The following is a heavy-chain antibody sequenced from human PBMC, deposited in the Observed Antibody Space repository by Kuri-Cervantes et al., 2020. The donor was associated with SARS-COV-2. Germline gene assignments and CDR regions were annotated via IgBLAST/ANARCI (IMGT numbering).Heavy chain of an antibody. J-gene: IGHJ1*01. V-gene: IGHV1-46*01. CDR2: INPSGGST. CDR3: ARDLHKADWGYGSGSYYNAKGSFQH. D-gene: IGHD3-10*01. Sequence: ASVKVSCQASGYTFTSYYMHWVRQAPGQGLEWMGIINPSGGSTSYAQKFQGRVTMTRDTSTSTVYMELSSLRSEDTAVYYCARDLHKADWGYGSGSYYNAKGSFQHWGQGTLVTVSS. CDR1: GYTFTSYY.